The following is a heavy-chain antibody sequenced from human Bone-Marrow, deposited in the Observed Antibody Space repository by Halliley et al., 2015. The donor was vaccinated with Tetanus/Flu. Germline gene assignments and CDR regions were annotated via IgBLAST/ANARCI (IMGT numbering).Heavy chain of an antibody. CDR2: IYYSGSN. V-gene: IGHV4-61*07. Sequence: GYIYYSGSNDDNPPLKSRVSISVDTSRNQFSLRLNSGTAADTAVYYCARLALGASYYFDYWGQGTLVTVSS. CDR3: ARLALGASYYFDY. J-gene: IGHJ4*02. D-gene: IGHD1-26*01.